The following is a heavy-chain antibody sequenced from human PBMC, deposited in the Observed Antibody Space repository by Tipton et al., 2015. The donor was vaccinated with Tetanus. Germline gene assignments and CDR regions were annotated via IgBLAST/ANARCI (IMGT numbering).Heavy chain of an antibody. D-gene: IGHD4-17*01. V-gene: IGHV3-11*01. CDR2: ISSSGSTI. Sequence: GSLRLSCAASGFTFSDYYMSWIRRAPGKGLEWVSYISSSGSTIYYADSVKGRFTISRDNAKNSLYLQMNSLRAEDTAVYYCASSAPTTVTTDFDYWGQGTLVTVSS. J-gene: IGHJ4*02. CDR3: ASSAPTTVTTDFDY. CDR1: GFTFSDYY.